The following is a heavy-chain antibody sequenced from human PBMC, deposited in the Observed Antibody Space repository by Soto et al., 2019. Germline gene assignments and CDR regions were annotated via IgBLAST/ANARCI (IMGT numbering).Heavy chain of an antibody. CDR2: IDPSGSST. J-gene: IGHJ6*02. Sequence: ASVKVSCKASGYTFNSDYIHWVRQAPGQGLEWMAIIDPSGSSTTYAQKFQGRVTLTRDTSASTVYMELSSLRYEDTAVYYCARDYSFGSYYYYYGMDVWGQGTTVTVSS. D-gene: IGHD5-18*01. CDR3: ARDYSFGSYYYYYGMDV. V-gene: IGHV1-46*02. CDR1: GYTFNSDY.